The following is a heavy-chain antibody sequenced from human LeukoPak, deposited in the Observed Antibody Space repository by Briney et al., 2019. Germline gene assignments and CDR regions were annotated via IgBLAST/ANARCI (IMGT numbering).Heavy chain of an antibody. CDR2: ISGGGGGT. D-gene: IGHD2-15*01. J-gene: IGHJ4*02. Sequence: GGSLRLSCAASGFTFSNYAMSWVRQAPGKGLEWVSTISGGGGGTYYADSVKGRLTISRDNSKSALSLQMNSLRAEDTAVYYCAKGGYCSGDNCYSPGDFDSWGQGTLVTVSS. CDR1: GFTFSNYA. CDR3: AKGGYCSGDNCYSPGDFDS. V-gene: IGHV3-23*01.